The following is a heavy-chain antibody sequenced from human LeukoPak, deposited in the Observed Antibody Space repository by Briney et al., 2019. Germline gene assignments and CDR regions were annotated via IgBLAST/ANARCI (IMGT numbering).Heavy chain of an antibody. J-gene: IGHJ4*02. CDR1: GGSFSGYY. D-gene: IGHD6-19*01. CDR3: ARGGSSGWYGTYYFDY. V-gene: IGHV4-34*01. CDR2: INHSGST. Sequence: PSETLSLTCAVYGGSFSGYYWSWIRQPPGKGLEWIGEINHSGSTNYNPSLKSRVTISVDTSKNQFSLKLSSVTAADTAVYYCARGGSSGWYGTYYFDYWGQGTLVTVSS.